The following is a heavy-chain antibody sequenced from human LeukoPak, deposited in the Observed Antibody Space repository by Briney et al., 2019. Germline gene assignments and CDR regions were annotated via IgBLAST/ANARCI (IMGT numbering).Heavy chain of an antibody. CDR2: ISGSGGST. J-gene: IGHJ4*02. D-gene: IGHD2-2*01. CDR1: GFTFSSYA. CDR3: AKRDIVVVPAANIDY. Sequence: GGSLRLSCAASGFTFSSYATSWVRQAPGKGLEWVSAISGSGGSTYYADSVKGRFTISRDNSKNTLYLQMNSLRAEDTAVYYCAKRDIVVVPAANIDYWGQGTLVTVSS. V-gene: IGHV3-23*01.